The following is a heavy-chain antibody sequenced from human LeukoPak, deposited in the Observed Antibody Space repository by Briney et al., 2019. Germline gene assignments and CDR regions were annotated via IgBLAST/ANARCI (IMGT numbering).Heavy chain of an antibody. Sequence: GGSLRLXCAASGFTFDDYGMSWVRQAPGKGLEWVSYISSSGSTIYYADSVKGRFTISRDNSKNTLYLQMNSLRAEDTAVYYCAKDLWSGFDYWGQGTLVTVSS. CDR2: ISSSGSTI. CDR1: GFTFDDYG. D-gene: IGHD3-3*01. V-gene: IGHV3-48*01. CDR3: AKDLWSGFDY. J-gene: IGHJ4*02.